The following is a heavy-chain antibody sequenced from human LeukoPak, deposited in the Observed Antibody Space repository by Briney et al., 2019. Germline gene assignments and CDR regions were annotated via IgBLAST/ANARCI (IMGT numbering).Heavy chain of an antibody. J-gene: IGHJ6*03. CDR2: MNPNSGNT. D-gene: IGHD5-18*01. CDR1: GYTFTSYD. CDR3: ARGGYRHRLLRGRSSHYMDV. V-gene: IGHV1-8*01. Sequence: GASVKVSCKASGYTFTSYDINWVRQATGQGLEWMGWMNPNSGNTGYAQKFQGRVTMTRNTSISTAYMELSSLRSEDTAVYYCARGGYRHRLLRGRSSHYMDVWGKGTTVTISS.